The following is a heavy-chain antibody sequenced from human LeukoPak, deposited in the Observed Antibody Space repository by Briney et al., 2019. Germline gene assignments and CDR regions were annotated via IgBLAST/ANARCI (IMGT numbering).Heavy chain of an antibody. V-gene: IGHV3-74*01. J-gene: IGHJ4*02. CDR3: AREPIVGANFDY. D-gene: IGHD1-26*01. CDR1: GFTFSSYW. Sequence: PGGSLRLSCAASGFTFSSYWMHWVRQAPGKGLVWVSRINSDGSSTSYADSVKGRFTISRDNAKNTLYLQTNSLRAEDTAVYYCAREPIVGANFDYWGQGTLVTVSS. CDR2: INSDGSST.